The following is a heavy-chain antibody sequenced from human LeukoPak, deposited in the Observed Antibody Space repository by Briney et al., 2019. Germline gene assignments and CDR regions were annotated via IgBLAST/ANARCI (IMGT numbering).Heavy chain of an antibody. D-gene: IGHD4-17*01. CDR3: AKDIKTTVTPGGFDY. CDR1: GFTFDDYA. Sequence: QAGGSLRLSCAASGFTFDDYAMHWVRQAPGKGLEWVSGISWNSGSIGYADSVKGRFTISRDNAKNSLYLQMNSLRAEDTALYYCAKDIKTTVTPGGFDYWGQGTLVTVSS. J-gene: IGHJ4*02. CDR2: ISWNSGSI. V-gene: IGHV3-9*01.